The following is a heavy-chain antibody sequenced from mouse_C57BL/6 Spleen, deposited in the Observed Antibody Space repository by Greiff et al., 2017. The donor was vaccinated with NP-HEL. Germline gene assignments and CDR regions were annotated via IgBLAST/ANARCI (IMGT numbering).Heavy chain of an antibody. CDR1: GYTFTSYW. CDR2: INPSNGGT. V-gene: IGHV1-53*01. Sequence: QVQLQQPGTELVKPGASVKLSCKASGYTFTSYWLHWVKQRPGQGLEWIGNINPSNGGTNYNETFKSKATLTVDKSSSTAYMQLSSRTSEDSAVYYCARGYGSSPWFAYWGQGTLVTVSA. J-gene: IGHJ3*01. D-gene: IGHD1-1*01. CDR3: ARGYGSSPWFAY.